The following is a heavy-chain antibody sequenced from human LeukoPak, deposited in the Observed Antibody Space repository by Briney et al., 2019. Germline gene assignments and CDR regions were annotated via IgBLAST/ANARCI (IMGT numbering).Heavy chain of an antibody. D-gene: IGHD3-10*01. CDR2: INHSGST. CDR1: GGSFSGYC. J-gene: IGHJ4*02. V-gene: IGHV4-34*01. Sequence: KPSETLSLTCAVYGGSFSGYCWSWIRQPPGKGLEWIGEINHSGSTNYNPSLKSRVTISVDTSKNQFSLKLSSVTAADTAVYYCARGRGSKVDYWGQGTLVTVSS. CDR3: ARGRGSKVDY.